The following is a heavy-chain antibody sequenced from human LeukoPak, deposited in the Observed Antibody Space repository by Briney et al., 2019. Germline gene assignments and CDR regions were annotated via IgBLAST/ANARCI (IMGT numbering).Heavy chain of an antibody. V-gene: IGHV3-53*01. J-gene: IGHJ3*02. D-gene: IGHD3-22*01. CDR1: GLTVSSDY. CDR2: IKGSGFT. CDR3: ARGGDSRGSVRRAFDI. Sequence: GGSLRLSCAVSGLTVSSDYVSWVRQPPGKGLEWVSVIKGSGFTYYADSVRGRFTISRDNSKNTLYLQMNSLRAEDTAVYYCARGGDSRGSVRRAFDIWGQGTMVTVSS.